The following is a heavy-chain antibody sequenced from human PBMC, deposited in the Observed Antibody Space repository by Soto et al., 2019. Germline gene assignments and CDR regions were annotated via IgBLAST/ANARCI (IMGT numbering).Heavy chain of an antibody. D-gene: IGHD3-16*01. CDR1: GGSISSGGYY. V-gene: IGHV4-31*03. Sequence: SETLSLTCTVSGGSISSGGYYWSWIRQHPGKGLEWIGYIYYSGSTYYNPSLKSRVTISVDTSKNQFSLKLSSVAAADTAVYYCARGLRPQSFDYWGQGTLVTVSS. CDR3: ARGLRPQSFDY. CDR2: IYYSGST. J-gene: IGHJ4*02.